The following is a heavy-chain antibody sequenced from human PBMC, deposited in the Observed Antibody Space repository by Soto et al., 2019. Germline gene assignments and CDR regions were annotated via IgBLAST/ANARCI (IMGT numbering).Heavy chain of an antibody. CDR3: ATTPPYSSSWRTFDY. J-gene: IGHJ4*02. D-gene: IGHD6-13*01. V-gene: IGHV3-23*01. CDR1: GFTFSSYA. Sequence: EVQLLESGGGLVQPGGSLRLSCAATGFTFSSYAMSWVRQAPGKGLEWVSAISGSGGSTYYADSVKGRFTISRDNSKNTLYLQMNSLRAEDTAVYYCATTPPYSSSWRTFDYWGQGTLVTVSS. CDR2: ISGSGGST.